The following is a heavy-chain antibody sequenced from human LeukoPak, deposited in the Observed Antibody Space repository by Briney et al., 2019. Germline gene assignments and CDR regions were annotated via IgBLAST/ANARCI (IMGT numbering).Heavy chain of an antibody. CDR2: IIPIFGTA. V-gene: IGHV1-69*05. J-gene: IGHJ5*02. D-gene: IGHD3-10*01. CDR1: GGTFSSYA. Sequence: SVKVSCKASGGTFSSYAISWVRQAPGQGLEWMGGIIPIFGTANYAQKFQGRVTITTDESTSTACMELSSLRSEDTAVYYCARELWFGEFNWFDPSRQGTLVTVSS. CDR3: ARELWFGEFNWFDP.